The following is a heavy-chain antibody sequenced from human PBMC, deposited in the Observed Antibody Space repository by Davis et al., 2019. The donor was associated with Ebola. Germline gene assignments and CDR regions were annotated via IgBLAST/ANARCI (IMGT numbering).Heavy chain of an antibody. J-gene: IGHJ4*02. CDR3: ARRAFDNYYFDY. CDR1: GFTFDDYA. Sequence: GGSLRLSCAASGFTFDDYAMHWVRQAPGKGLEWVSGISWNSGSIGYADSVKGRFTFSRDNAKNSLHLQMDSLRAEDTAVYYCARRAFDNYYFDYWGQGTLVTVSS. V-gene: IGHV3-9*01. CDR2: ISWNSGSI. D-gene: IGHD1-1*01.